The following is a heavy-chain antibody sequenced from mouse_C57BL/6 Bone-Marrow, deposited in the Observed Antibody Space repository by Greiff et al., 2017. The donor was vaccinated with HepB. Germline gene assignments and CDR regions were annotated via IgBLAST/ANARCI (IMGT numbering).Heavy chain of an antibody. CDR3: ARHLYDGAYYFDY. CDR1: GFTFSSYT. V-gene: IGHV5-9*01. D-gene: IGHD2-12*01. CDR2: ISGGGGNT. Sequence: DVQLVESGGGLVKPGGSLKLSCAASGFTFSSYTMSWVRQTPEKRLEWVATISGGGGNTYYPDSVKGRFTISRDNAKNTLYLQMSSLRSEDTALYYCARHLYDGAYYFDYWGQGTTLTVSS. J-gene: IGHJ2*01.